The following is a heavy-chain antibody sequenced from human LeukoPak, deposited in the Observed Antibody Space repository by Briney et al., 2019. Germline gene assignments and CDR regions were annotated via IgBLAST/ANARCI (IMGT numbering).Heavy chain of an antibody. CDR3: ARPHNYDPLTGYTRRYAFDV. Sequence: SETLSLTCAVYGGSFMGYSWTWIRQSPGMGLEWIGAINHTGTSNYNPSLKDRVAMSIDTSKNQFSLNLSSVTAADTAVYYCARPHNYDPLTGYTRRYAFDVWGQGTLVTVSS. D-gene: IGHD3-9*01. J-gene: IGHJ3*01. CDR1: GGSFMGYS. V-gene: IGHV4-34*01. CDR2: INHTGTS.